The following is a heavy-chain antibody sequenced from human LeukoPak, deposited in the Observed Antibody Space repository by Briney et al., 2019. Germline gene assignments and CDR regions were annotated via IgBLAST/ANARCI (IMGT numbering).Heavy chain of an antibody. Sequence: PGGSLRLSCVASGFTFNNSAMSWVRQAPGKGLEWVSTICGASNSTYYADSVKGRFTISRDNAKNSLYLQMNSLRAEDTAVYYCARGVTMVRGVLYYFDYWGQGTLVTVSS. CDR3: ARGVTMVRGVLYYFDY. CDR1: GFTFNNSA. J-gene: IGHJ4*02. V-gene: IGHV3-21*01. D-gene: IGHD3-10*01. CDR2: ICGASNST.